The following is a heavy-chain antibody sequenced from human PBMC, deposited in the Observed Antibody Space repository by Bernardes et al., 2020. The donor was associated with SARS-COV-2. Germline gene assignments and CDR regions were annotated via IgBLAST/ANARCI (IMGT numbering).Heavy chain of an antibody. CDR2: IRLNSGDT. D-gene: IGHD4-17*01. CDR3: AKDHNPDYGDYGAFDA. Sequence: ASVKVSCRASGYTFSDYFMHWLRQAPGQGPEWMGRIRLNSGDTNFAQKFQGRVTMTRDTSINTAQMELSSLRSDDTAVYYCAKDHNPDYGDYGAFDAWGQGTMVTVSS. J-gene: IGHJ3*01. CDR1: GYTFSDYF. V-gene: IGHV1-2*06.